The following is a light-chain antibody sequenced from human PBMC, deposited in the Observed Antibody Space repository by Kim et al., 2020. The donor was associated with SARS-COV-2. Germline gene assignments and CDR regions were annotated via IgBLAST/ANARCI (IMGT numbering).Light chain of an antibody. V-gene: IGLV3-19*01. CDR3: NSRESGVNHVV. Sequence: AVGRTVRITCQGDSLRSYYASWYQQKPGQAPVLVIYEKNNRPSGIPDRFAGSSSGNTASLTITGAQAEDEADYYCNSRESGVNHVVFGGGTQLTVL. CDR1: SLRSYY. CDR2: EKN. J-gene: IGLJ3*02.